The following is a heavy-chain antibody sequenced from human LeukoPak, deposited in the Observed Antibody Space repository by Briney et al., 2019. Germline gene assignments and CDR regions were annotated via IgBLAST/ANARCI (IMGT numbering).Heavy chain of an antibody. V-gene: IGHV3-21*01. CDR1: GFIFSSYS. D-gene: IGHD3-10*01. J-gene: IGHJ4*02. CDR2: ISSSSNYI. CDR3: ARDPKVRGVISIYFDY. Sequence: GGPLRLSCAASGFIFSSYSMNWLRQARGGGVEWGSSISSSSNYIYCADSERRGFTLSRDYDKNSLYLQMNLKRAEDMAVYYCARDPKVRGVISIYFDYEGQETLVTLYS.